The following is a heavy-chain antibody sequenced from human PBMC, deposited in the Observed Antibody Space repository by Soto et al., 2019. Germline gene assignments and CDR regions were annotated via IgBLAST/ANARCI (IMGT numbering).Heavy chain of an antibody. CDR3: ARGGSHSSES. Sequence: EVQLVESGGNVVQPGGSLRLSCAASGFTFSDFWMSWVRRAPGRGLEWVANIKEDGSETYYVDSVEGRFTISRDNAKKSLYLQMNSLRADDTALYYCARGGSHSSESWGQGDLVTVSS. CDR1: GFTFSDFW. J-gene: IGHJ4*02. V-gene: IGHV3-7*05. CDR2: IKEDGSET. D-gene: IGHD1-26*01.